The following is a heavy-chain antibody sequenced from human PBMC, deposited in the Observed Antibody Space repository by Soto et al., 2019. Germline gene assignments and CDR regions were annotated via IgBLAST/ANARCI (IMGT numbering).Heavy chain of an antibody. V-gene: IGHV4-34*01. CDR3: ARDRVVPAAYYYYGMDV. J-gene: IGHJ6*02. CDR2: INHSGST. D-gene: IGHD2-2*01. Sequence: PSETLSRTCAVDGGSFSGYYWSWIRQPPGKGLEWIGEINHSGSTNYNSSLKSRVTISADTSKNQFSLKLSSVTAADTAVYYCARDRVVPAAYYYYGMDVLGQGTTVTVSS. CDR1: GGSFSGYY.